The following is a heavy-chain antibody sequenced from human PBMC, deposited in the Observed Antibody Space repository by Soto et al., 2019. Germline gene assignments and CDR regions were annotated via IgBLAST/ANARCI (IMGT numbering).Heavy chain of an antibody. CDR2: VYYSGST. CDR1: GGSISSGDYY. D-gene: IGHD3-22*01. J-gene: IGHJ3*02. V-gene: IGHV4-30-4*01. CDR3: ARVATMIVVVITADAFDI. Sequence: QVQLQESGPGLVKPSQTLSLTCTVSGGSISSGDYYWSWIRQPPGKGLEWIGYVYYSGSTYYNPSLKSRVTISVDTSKNQFALKLSSVTAADTAVYYCARVATMIVVVITADAFDIWGQGTMVTVSS.